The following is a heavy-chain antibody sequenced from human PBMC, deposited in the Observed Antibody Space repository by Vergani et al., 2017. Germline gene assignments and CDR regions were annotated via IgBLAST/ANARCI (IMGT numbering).Heavy chain of an antibody. J-gene: IGHJ3*02. V-gene: IGHV3-53*02. Sequence: EVQLVETGGGLIQPGGSLRLSCAASGFTVSSNYMSWVRQAPGKGLEWVSVIYGGGSTYYAASVKGRFTISSDNSKNTLYLQMNSLGSEETAVYYCARFLGYPSSDYAFDIWGQGTMVTVSS. CDR2: IYGGGST. D-gene: IGHD3-16*01. CDR3: ARFLGYPSSDYAFDI. CDR1: GFTVSSNY.